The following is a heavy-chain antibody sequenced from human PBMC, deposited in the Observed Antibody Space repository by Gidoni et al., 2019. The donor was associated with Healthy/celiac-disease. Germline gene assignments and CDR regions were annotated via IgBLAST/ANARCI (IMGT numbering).Heavy chain of an antibody. CDR1: GSTFTHRY. D-gene: IGHD2-15*01. J-gene: IGHJ2*01. V-gene: IGHV1-45*02. Sequence: QMQLVQSGAEVKKTGSSVKVSCKASGSTFTHRYLHWVRQAPGQALEWMGWITPFNGNTNYAQKFQDRVTITRDRSMSTAYMELSSLRSEDTAMYYCASQTEVVAATEYWYFDLWGRGTLVTVSS. CDR3: ASQTEVVAATEYWYFDL. CDR2: ITPFNGNT.